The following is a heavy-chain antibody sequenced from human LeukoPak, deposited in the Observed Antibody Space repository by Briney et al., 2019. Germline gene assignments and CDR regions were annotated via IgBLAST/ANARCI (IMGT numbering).Heavy chain of an antibody. J-gene: IGHJ4*02. CDR1: GGSISSGSYY. CDR2: IYTSGST. CDR3: ARDGPYDSSGYIRNY. D-gene: IGHD3-22*01. Sequence: SETLSLTCTVSGGSISSGSYYWSWIRQPAGKGLEWIGRIYTSGSTNYNPSHKSRVTISVDTSKNQFSLKLSSVTAADTAVYYCARDGPYDSSGYIRNYWGQGTLVTVSS. V-gene: IGHV4-61*02.